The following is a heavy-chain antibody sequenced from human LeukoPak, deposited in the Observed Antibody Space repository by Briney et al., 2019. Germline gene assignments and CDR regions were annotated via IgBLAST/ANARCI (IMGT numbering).Heavy chain of an antibody. D-gene: IGHD3-10*01. CDR1: GFTFDDYA. J-gene: IGHJ4*02. CDR3: ARVGGSGSYSFFDY. CDR2: ISWDGGST. V-gene: IGHV3-43D*03. Sequence: GGSLRLSCAASGFTFDDYAMHWVRQAPGKGLEWVSLISWDGGSTYYADSVKGRFTISRDNSKNSLYLQMNSLRAEDTALHYCARVGGSGSYSFFDYWGQGTLVTVSS.